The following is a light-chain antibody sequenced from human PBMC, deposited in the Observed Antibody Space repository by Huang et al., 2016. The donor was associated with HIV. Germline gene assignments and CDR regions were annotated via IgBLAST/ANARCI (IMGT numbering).Light chain of an antibody. Sequence: DIQMTQSPSSLSASVGDRVTITCQASQDIRKYLNWYQQKPGKAPNLLIYDASNLQTGVAARFGGGGSGTDLTFTISSLQPEDIATYYCQQSDSLPYTFGQGTKLEIK. J-gene: IGKJ2*01. CDR2: DAS. CDR1: QDIRKY. V-gene: IGKV1-33*01. CDR3: QQSDSLPYT.